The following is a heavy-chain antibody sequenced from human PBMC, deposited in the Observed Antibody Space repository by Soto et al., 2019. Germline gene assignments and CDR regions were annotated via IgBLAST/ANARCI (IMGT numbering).Heavy chain of an antibody. CDR2: IYHSGST. D-gene: IGHD3-22*01. V-gene: IGHV4-4*02. J-gene: IGHJ4*02. Sequence: PSETLSLTCVVSGNSISTTNWWSWVRQSPGKGLEWIGEIYHSGSTNYNPSLKSRVTISVDKSKNQFSLKLSSVTAADTAVYYCARDVGYHYDGSPSGQFDFWGQGTLVTASS. CDR3: ARDVGYHYDGSPSGQFDF. CDR1: GNSISTTNW.